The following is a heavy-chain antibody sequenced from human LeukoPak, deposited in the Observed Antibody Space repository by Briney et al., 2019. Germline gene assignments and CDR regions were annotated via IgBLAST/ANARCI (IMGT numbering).Heavy chain of an antibody. V-gene: IGHV3-74*01. Sequence: GGSLRLSCAASGFTFSSYWMHWVRQAPGKGLVWVSRINSDGSSTSYADSVKGRFTISRDNAKNTLYLQMSSLRAEDTAVYYCARGPRAYSSGYYYPFDYWGQGTLVTVSS. CDR1: GFTFSSYW. CDR2: INSDGSST. D-gene: IGHD3-22*01. CDR3: ARGPRAYSSGYYYPFDY. J-gene: IGHJ4*02.